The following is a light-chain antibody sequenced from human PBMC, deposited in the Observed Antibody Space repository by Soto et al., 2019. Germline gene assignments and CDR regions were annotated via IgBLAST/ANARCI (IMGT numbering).Light chain of an antibody. CDR1: QNVRSSY. CDR2: GAS. Sequence: RQYPGTRPLITEDRATLSCRASQNVRSSYLAWYQQKPGQAPRLLIYGASTRPTGIPARFSGSGSGTELTRAIISLQADGSGVYYCQYYDVLPLTCGGGAKVDIK. V-gene: IGKV3-20*01. J-gene: IGKJ4*01. CDR3: QYYDVLPLT.